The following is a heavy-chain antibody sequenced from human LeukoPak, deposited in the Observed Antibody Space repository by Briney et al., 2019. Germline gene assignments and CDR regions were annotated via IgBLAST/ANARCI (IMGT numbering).Heavy chain of an antibody. CDR2: ISPSGGST. V-gene: IGHV1-46*01. CDR3: ARANMVRGVGSFFDRNWFDP. Sequence: ASVKVSCKAFGYTFTSNYMHWVRQAPGQGPEWVGVISPSGGSTTYAQKFQGRVTLTRDMSTGTDYLELSRLRSDDTAVYYCARANMVRGVGSFFDRNWFDPWGQGTLVTVSS. CDR1: GYTFTSNY. D-gene: IGHD3-10*01. J-gene: IGHJ5*02.